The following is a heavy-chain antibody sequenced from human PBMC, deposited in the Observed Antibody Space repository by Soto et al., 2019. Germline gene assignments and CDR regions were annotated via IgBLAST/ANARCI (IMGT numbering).Heavy chain of an antibody. J-gene: IGHJ4*02. Sequence: EVQLLESGGGLVQPGGSLRLSCAASGFTFSGYALTWVRQAPGNGLEWVSAIGGSGGITYYADSVKGRFTISRDNSKNTLYLQMSSLRAEDTAVYYCAKTPVLRFLEWKFFDYWGQGTLVTVSS. CDR2: IGGSGGIT. V-gene: IGHV3-23*01. CDR1: GFTFSGYA. D-gene: IGHD3-3*01. CDR3: AKTPVLRFLEWKFFDY.